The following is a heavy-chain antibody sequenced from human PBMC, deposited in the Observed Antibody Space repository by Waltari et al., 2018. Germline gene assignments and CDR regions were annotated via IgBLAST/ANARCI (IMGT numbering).Heavy chain of an antibody. CDR3: ARGPHISAEIYFDP. J-gene: IGHJ5*02. Sequence: QVQLQESGPGLVRPSETLSLTCTVSGDSISRSYWSWIRQPAGKGLEWIGRIHLNGGTDYNPSLKSRVALSLDTSKNQFSLKLSSVTPADTAVYYCARGPHISAEIYFDPWGQGTLVTVSS. V-gene: IGHV4-4*07. CDR1: GDSISRSY. D-gene: IGHD6-13*01. CDR2: IHLNGGT.